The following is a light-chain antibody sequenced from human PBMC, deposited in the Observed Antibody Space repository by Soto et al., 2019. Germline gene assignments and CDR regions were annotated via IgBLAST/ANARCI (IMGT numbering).Light chain of an antibody. J-gene: IGLJ1*01. CDR3: SSYTSSTNDV. Sequence: SVLPQPASVSGSPGQLLTISCTGTSIDIAPYNYVSWYQQHPRKAPKLIIYEVSYRPSGISNRFSGSKSGNTASLTISGLQAEDEADYYCSSYTSSTNDVFGTGTKVTVL. CDR1: SIDIAPYNY. V-gene: IGLV2-14*01. CDR2: EVS.